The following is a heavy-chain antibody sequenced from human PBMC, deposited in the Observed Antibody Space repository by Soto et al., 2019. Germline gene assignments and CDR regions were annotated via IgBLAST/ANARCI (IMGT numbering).Heavy chain of an antibody. CDR3: ARDGSPATYCSGGSCLLY. Sequence: PPETLSLTCTVSGGCISSGGYYGSWILQHPGKGLEWIGYIYYTGITYYNPSLKSRVTISVDTSKNQFSLKLRSVTAADTAVYYCARDGSPATYCSGGSCLLYSGQGTLVTVSS. D-gene: IGHD2-15*01. V-gene: IGHV4-31*03. CDR1: GGCISSGGYY. J-gene: IGHJ4*02. CDR2: IYYTGIT.